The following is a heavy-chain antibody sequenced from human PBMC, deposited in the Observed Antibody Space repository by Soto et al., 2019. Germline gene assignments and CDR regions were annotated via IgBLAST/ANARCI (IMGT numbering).Heavy chain of an antibody. CDR1: GFTFSSYG. Sequence: QVQLVEAGGGVVQPGRSLRLSCAASGFTFSSYGMHWVRQAPGKGLEWVAVISYDGSNKYYADSVKGRFTISRDNSKNTLYLQMNSLRAEDTSVYYCAKDHGYPKDYWGQGTLVTVSS. D-gene: IGHD5-18*01. CDR2: ISYDGSNK. J-gene: IGHJ4*02. V-gene: IGHV3-30*18. CDR3: AKDHGYPKDY.